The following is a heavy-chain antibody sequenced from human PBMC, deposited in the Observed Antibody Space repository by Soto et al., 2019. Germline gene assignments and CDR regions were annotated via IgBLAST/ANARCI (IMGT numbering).Heavy chain of an antibody. CDR1: GFTFSSYW. V-gene: IGHV3-7*03. CDR3: ARGSFGQQLVSDFDY. J-gene: IGHJ4*02. CDR2: IKQDGSEK. Sequence: GGSLRLSCAASGFTFSSYWMSWVRQAPGKGLEWVANIKQDGSEKYYVDSVKGRFTISRDNAKNSLYLQMNSLRAEDTAVYYCARGSFGQQLVSDFDYWGQGTLVTVPQ. D-gene: IGHD6-13*01.